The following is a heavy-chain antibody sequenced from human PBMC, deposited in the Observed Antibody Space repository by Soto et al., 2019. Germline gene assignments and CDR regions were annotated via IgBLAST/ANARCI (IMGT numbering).Heavy chain of an antibody. J-gene: IGHJ3*02. Sequence: GGSLRLSCAASGFTFSSYGMHWVRQAPGKGLEWVAVIWYDGSNKYYADSVKGRFTISRDNSKNTLYLQMNSLRAEDTAVYYCAREDDSSGYYAFDIWGQGTMVTVS. V-gene: IGHV3-33*01. CDR3: AREDDSSGYYAFDI. D-gene: IGHD3-22*01. CDR1: GFTFSSYG. CDR2: IWYDGSNK.